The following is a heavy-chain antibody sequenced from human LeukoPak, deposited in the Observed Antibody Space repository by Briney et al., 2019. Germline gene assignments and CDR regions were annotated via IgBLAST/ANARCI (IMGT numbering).Heavy chain of an antibody. D-gene: IGHD2-21*02. V-gene: IGHV3-66*01. Sequence: GSLRLSCAASGFTVSSNYMSWVRQAPGKGLEWVSVIYSGGSTYYADSVKGRFTISRDNSKNTLYLQMNSLRAEDTAVYYCARDRPGYCGGDCYPERFDYWGQGTLVTVSS. CDR3: ARDRPGYCGGDCYPERFDY. CDR1: GFTVSSNY. CDR2: IYSGGST. J-gene: IGHJ4*02.